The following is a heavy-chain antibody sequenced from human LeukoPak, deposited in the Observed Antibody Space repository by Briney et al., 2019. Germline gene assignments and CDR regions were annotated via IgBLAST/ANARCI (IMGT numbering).Heavy chain of an antibody. CDR2: IIPILGIA. D-gene: IGHD4-23*01. CDR3: ARDAYGCNSVWYYFDF. CDR1: GGTFSSYA. Sequence: SEKLSCKASGGTFSSYAISWMRQAPGQGLEWKGRIIPILGIATYAQKFQSRVKIHADKSTSTAYMERSSLRSEDTAVYYCARDAYGCNSVWYYFDFWGQGTLGNVS. J-gene: IGHJ4*02. V-gene: IGHV1-69*04.